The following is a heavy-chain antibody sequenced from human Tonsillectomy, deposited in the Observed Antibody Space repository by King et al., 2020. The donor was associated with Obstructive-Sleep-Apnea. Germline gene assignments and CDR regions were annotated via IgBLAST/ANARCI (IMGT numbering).Heavy chain of an antibody. CDR3: ATGSTGYYVGRWFDP. D-gene: IGHD1-26*01. CDR2: INPNSGGT. V-gene: IGHV1-2*02. Sequence: QLVQSGAEVKKPGASVKVSCKASGYTFTDYYMHWVRQAPGQGLQWMGWINPNSGGTKYAQKFQGRVTMTRDTSISTAYMELSRLRSDDSAVYYCATGSTGYYVGRWFDPWGQGTLVTVSS. CDR1: GYTFTDYY. J-gene: IGHJ5*02.